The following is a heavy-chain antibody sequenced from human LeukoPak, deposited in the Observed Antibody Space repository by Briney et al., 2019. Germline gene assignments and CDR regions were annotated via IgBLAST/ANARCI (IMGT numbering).Heavy chain of an antibody. CDR3: ATQELVPAALNAFDI. J-gene: IGHJ3*02. Sequence: SETLSLTCSVSGGSISGYSWSWIRQPPGKGLEWIGYLYESGTTNYKASLKSRVTMSVDTSKNHFSLRLSSVTAADTAVYYCATQELVPAALNAFDIWGQGTLVTVSS. D-gene: IGHD2-2*01. CDR1: GGSISGYS. CDR2: LYESGTT. V-gene: IGHV4-59*08.